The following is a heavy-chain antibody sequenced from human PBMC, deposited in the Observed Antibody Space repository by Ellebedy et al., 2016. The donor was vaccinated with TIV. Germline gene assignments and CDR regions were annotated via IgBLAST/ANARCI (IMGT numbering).Heavy chain of an antibody. CDR3: VSSVSVDAFDL. CDR2: LYYTGST. CDR1: GGSLSDHY. J-gene: IGHJ3*01. V-gene: IGHV4-59*11. Sequence: MPSETLSLTCAVSGGSLSDHYWTWIRQPPGKGLEWIGYLYYTGSTNYNPSLKSRVTISVNTPRNQFSLKLTSVTAADTAVYYCVSSVSVDAFDLWGQGTMVTVSS. D-gene: IGHD3-10*01.